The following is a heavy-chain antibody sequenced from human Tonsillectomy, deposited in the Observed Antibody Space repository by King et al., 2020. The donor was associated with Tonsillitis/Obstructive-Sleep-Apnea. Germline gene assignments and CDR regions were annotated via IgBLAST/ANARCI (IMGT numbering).Heavy chain of an antibody. J-gene: IGHJ3*02. CDR3: ARPAPSLNDAFDI. V-gene: IGHV5-51*01. CDR2: IYPGDSDT. CDR1: GYSFTSYW. Sequence: VQLVESGAEVKKPGESLKISCKGSGYSFTSYWIGWVRQIPGKGLEWMGIIYPGDSDTRYSPSFQVQVTISADKSISTAYLQWSSLKASDTAMYYCARPAPSLNDAFDIWGQGTMVTVSS.